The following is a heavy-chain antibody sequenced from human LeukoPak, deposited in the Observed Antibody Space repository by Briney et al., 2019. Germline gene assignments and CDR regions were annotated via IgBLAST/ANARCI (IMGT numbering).Heavy chain of an antibody. CDR2: IGAYNGNT. D-gene: IGHD6-19*01. CDR1: GYTFTSYG. Sequence: ASVTVSCKASGYTFTSYGISWVRQAPGQGREWMGWIGAYNGNTNYAQKLQGRVTMTTDTSTSTAYMELRSLRSDDTAVYYCARVRWDSSGWFSFDYWGQGTLVTVSS. V-gene: IGHV1-18*01. J-gene: IGHJ4*02. CDR3: ARVRWDSSGWFSFDY.